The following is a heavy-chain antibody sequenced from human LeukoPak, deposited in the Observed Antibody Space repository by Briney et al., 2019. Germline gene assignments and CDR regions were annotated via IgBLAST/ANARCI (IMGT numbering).Heavy chain of an antibody. V-gene: IGHV3-30*02. Sequence: PGGSLRLSCAASGFTFSSYGMHWVRQAPGKGLEWVAFIRYDGSNKYYADSVKGRFTISRDNSKNTLYLQMNSLRAEDTAVYYCARSYYDFWSGPRTHYYYYYMDVWGKGTTVTVSS. CDR1: GFTFSSYG. J-gene: IGHJ6*03. CDR3: ARSYYDFWSGPRTHYYYYYMDV. D-gene: IGHD3-3*01. CDR2: IRYDGSNK.